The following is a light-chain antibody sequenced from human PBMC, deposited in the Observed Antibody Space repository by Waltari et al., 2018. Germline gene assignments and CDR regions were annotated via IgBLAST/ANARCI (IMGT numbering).Light chain of an antibody. CDR3: QSADNSGTYVL. Sequence: SYELTQPPSVSVSPGQTARPTCFGDTLTTHYAYWYQQKPGQAPVLVIYKDSERPSGIPERFSGSSSGTTVTLTISGVQAEDEADYYCQSADNSGTYVLFGGGTKVTVL. CDR2: KDS. J-gene: IGLJ3*02. V-gene: IGLV3-25*03. CDR1: TLTTHY.